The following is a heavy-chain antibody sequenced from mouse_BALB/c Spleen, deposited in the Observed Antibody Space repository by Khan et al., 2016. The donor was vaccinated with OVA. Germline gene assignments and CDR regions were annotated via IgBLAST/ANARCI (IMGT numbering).Heavy chain of an antibody. V-gene: IGHV1-77*01. J-gene: IGHJ3*01. CDR2: INPGSDNT. Sequence: QVQLQQSGAELARPGASVKLSCKASGYIFTDYNIHWMRQRLGQGLEWFGEINPGSDNTYYNEKFKGKATLTVDKSSSPAYMHLSSLTSEDSAVYSCTKEGAAWFPYWGQGTLVTVSA. CDR1: GYIFTDYN. CDR3: TKEGAAWFPY.